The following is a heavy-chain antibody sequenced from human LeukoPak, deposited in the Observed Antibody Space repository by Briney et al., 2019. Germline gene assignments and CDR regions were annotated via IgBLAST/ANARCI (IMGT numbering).Heavy chain of an antibody. D-gene: IGHD1-1*01. Sequence: SETLSLTCAVYGGSFSGYYWSWIRQPPGKGLEWSGEINHSGSTNYNPSLKSRVTISVDKSKNQFSLKLSSVTAADTAVYYCARQGYKRDYWGQGTLVTVSS. CDR3: ARQGYKRDY. J-gene: IGHJ4*02. CDR1: GGSFSGYY. CDR2: INHSGST. V-gene: IGHV4-34*01.